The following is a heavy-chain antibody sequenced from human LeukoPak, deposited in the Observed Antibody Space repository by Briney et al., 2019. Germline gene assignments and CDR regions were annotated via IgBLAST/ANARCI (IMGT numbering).Heavy chain of an antibody. CDR1: GYTFTGYY. CDR2: INPNSGGT. V-gene: IGHV1-2*02. D-gene: IGHD5-12*01. J-gene: IGHJ4*02. Sequence: EASVKVSCKASGYTFTGYYMHWVRQAPGQGLEWMGWINPNSGGTNYAQKFQGRVTMTRDTSISTAYMELSRLRSDDTAVYYCARVSGYDWESFHDYWGQGILVTVSS. CDR3: ARVSGYDWESFHDY.